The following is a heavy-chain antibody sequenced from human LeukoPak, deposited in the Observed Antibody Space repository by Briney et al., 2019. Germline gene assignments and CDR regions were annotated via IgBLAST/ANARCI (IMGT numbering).Heavy chain of an antibody. Sequence: PETLSLTCTVSGGSISSSYWSWIRQPAGKGLEWIGRIYSGGSTNYNPSLKSRVTMSVDTSKNQFSLKLSSVTAADTAVYYCARSPGYCSSTSCLYSYGMDVWGQGTTVTVSS. V-gene: IGHV4-4*07. J-gene: IGHJ6*02. CDR2: IYSGGST. D-gene: IGHD2-2*01. CDR3: ARSPGYCSSTSCLYSYGMDV. CDR1: GGSISSSY.